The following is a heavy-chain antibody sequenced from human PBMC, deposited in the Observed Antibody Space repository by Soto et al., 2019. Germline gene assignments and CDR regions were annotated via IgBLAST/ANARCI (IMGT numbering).Heavy chain of an antibody. CDR1: GFTFSTYT. V-gene: IGHV3-48*02. J-gene: IGHJ4*02. Sequence: EVQLVESGGGLVQPGGSLRLSCAASGFTFSTYTMNWVRQAPGKGLEWVSYISKSSSTIYYADSVKGRFIMSRDNAENSLYLQMTSLRDEDTAVYYCARALGERGYSYGFDYWGLGTLVTVSS. D-gene: IGHD5-18*01. CDR3: ARALGERGYSYGFDY. CDR2: ISKSSSTI.